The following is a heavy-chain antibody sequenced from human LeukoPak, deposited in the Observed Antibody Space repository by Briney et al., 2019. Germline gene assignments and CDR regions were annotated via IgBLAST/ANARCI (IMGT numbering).Heavy chain of an antibody. J-gene: IGHJ6*03. CDR2: IYYSGST. CDR1: GGSISSYY. D-gene: IGHD1-26*01. Sequence: SETLSLTCTVSGGSISSYYWSWIRQPPGKGLEWIGYIYYSGSTNYNPSLKSRVTISVDTSKNQFSLKLSSVTAADTAVYYCARDVGVRMDVWGKGTTVTVSS. V-gene: IGHV4-59*01. CDR3: ARDVGVRMDV.